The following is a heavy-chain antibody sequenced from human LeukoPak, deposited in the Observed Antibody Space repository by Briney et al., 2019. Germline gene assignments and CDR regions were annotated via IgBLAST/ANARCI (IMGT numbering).Heavy chain of an antibody. J-gene: IGHJ4*02. D-gene: IGHD6-6*01. Sequence: GGSLRLSCAASGFTVSSNYMSWVRQAPGKGLEWVAVIWCDGSNKYYADSVKGRFTISRDNSKNTLYLQMNSLRAEDTAVYYCARDLGSSSDGTGIWGQGTLVTVSS. CDR2: IWCDGSNK. V-gene: IGHV3-33*08. CDR3: ARDLGSSSDGTGI. CDR1: GFTVSSNY.